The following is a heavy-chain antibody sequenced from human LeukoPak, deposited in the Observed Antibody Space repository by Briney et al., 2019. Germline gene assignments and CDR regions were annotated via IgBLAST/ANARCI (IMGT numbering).Heavy chain of an antibody. CDR3: ARSPSYCSSTSCYPSRSPHWFDP. CDR1: GGSFSGYY. Sequence: KPSETLSLTCAVYGGSFSGYYWSWIRQPPGKGLEWIGEINHSGSTNYNPSLKSRVTISVDTSKNQFSLKLSSVTDADTAVYYCARSPSYCSSTSCYPSRSPHWFDPWGQGTLVTVSS. CDR2: INHSGST. V-gene: IGHV4-34*01. D-gene: IGHD2-2*01. J-gene: IGHJ5*02.